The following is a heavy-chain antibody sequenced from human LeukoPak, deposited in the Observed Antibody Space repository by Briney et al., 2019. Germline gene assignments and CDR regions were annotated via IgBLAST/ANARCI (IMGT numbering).Heavy chain of an antibody. CDR1: GFTFSSYS. V-gene: IGHV3-21*01. D-gene: IGHD5-12*01. CDR3: ARSDIVATDPFDY. Sequence: GGSLRLSCAASGFTFSSYSMNWVRQAPGKGLEWVSSISSSSSYIYYADSVKGRFTISRDSAKNSLYLQMNSLRAEDTAVYYCARSDIVATDPFDYWGQGTLVTVSS. J-gene: IGHJ4*02. CDR2: ISSSSSYI.